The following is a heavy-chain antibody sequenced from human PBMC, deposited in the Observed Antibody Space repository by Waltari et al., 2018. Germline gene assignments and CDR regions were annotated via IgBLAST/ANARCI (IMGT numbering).Heavy chain of an antibody. CDR1: GGPISSGSYY. CDR2: IYTSGST. V-gene: IGHV4-61*09. J-gene: IGHJ4*02. Sequence: QVQLQESGPGLVKPSQTLSLTCTVSGGPISSGSYYWSWIRQPAGKGLEWIGYIYTSGSTNYNPSLKSRVTISVDTSKNQFSLKLSSVTAADTAVYYCARESSGTSGFDYWGQGTLVTVSS. D-gene: IGHD6-19*01. CDR3: ARESSGTSGFDY.